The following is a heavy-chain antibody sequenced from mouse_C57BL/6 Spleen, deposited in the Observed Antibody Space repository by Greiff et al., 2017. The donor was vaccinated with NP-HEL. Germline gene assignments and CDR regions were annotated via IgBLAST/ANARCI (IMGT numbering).Heavy chain of an antibody. J-gene: IGHJ4*01. CDR3: AREGVYGNYDYAMDY. Sequence: VKLQQSGAELVRPGTSVKVSCKASGYAFTNYLIEWVKQRPGQGLEWIGVINPGSGGTNYNEKFKGKATLTADKSSSTAYMQLSSLTSEDSAVYFCAREGVYGNYDYAMDYWGQGTSVTVSS. CDR2: INPGSGGT. D-gene: IGHD2-1*01. CDR1: GYAFTNYL. V-gene: IGHV1-54*01.